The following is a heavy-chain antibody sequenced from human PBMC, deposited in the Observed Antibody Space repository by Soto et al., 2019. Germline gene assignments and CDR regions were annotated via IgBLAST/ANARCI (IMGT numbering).Heavy chain of an antibody. CDR1: GYTFTSYY. J-gene: IGHJ3*02. V-gene: IGHV1-46*01. CDR3: ARTQDIVVVPAAKGAFDI. Sequence: GASVKVSCKASGYTFTSYYMHWVRQAPGQGLEWMGIINPSGGSTSCAQKFQGRVTMTRDTSTSTVYMELSSLRSEDTAVYYCARTQDIVVVPAAKGAFDIWGQGTMVTVSS. CDR2: INPSGGST. D-gene: IGHD2-2*01.